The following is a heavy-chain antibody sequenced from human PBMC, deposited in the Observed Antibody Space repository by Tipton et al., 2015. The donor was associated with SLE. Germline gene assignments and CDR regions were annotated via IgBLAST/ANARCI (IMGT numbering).Heavy chain of an antibody. Sequence: QLVQSGAEVKKPGASVRVSCRASGYTFSSYYMHWVRQAPGQGLEWMGIITPSDGSTTYAQKFQGRVTMTRDPSTSRVYMELHSLRSEDTAVYYCAREVGNEAFDIWGQGTMVTVSS. CDR3: AREVGNEAFDI. CDR1: GYTFSSYY. V-gene: IGHV1-46*01. J-gene: IGHJ3*02. D-gene: IGHD7-27*01. CDR2: ITPSDGST.